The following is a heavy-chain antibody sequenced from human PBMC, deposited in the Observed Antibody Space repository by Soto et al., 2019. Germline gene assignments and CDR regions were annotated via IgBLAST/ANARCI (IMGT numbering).Heavy chain of an antibody. V-gene: IGHV4-31*03. Sequence: SETLSLTCTVSGGSISSGGYYWSWIRQHPGKGLEWIGYIYYSGSTYYNPSLKSRVTISVDTSKNQFSLKLSSVTAADTAVYYCARVPTTVTTNWFDPWGQGTLVTVSS. D-gene: IGHD4-4*01. CDR3: ARVPTTVTTNWFDP. J-gene: IGHJ5*02. CDR2: IYYSGST. CDR1: GGSISSGGYY.